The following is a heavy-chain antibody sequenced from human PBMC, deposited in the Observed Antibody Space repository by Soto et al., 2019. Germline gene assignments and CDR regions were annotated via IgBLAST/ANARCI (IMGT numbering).Heavy chain of an antibody. D-gene: IGHD5-18*01. V-gene: IGHV3-23*01. CDR2: ISASGAST. J-gene: IGHJ4*02. Sequence: EVQLLESGGGLAQPGGSLRLSCAASGFTFSSYAMAWVRQAPGKGLEWVSGISASGASTYYADSVKGRFTISRDESKNTLFLRIYSLRAEDTALYYCEKDRGYSQGLVLHYWGQGTLVTVSS. CDR1: GFTFSSYA. CDR3: EKDRGYSQGLVLHY.